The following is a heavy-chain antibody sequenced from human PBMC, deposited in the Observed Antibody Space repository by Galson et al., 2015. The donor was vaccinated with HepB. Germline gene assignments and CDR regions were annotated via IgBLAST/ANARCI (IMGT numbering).Heavy chain of an antibody. Sequence: SLRLSCAASGFTFSSYSMNWVRQAPGKGLEWVSYISSSSSTIYYADSVKGRFTISRDNAKGLVYLQMNSLIDEDTAVYYCASKQYGYSSNWDAAGYWGQGTLVTVSS. CDR2: ISSSSSTI. V-gene: IGHV3-48*02. CDR1: GFTFSSYS. J-gene: IGHJ4*02. D-gene: IGHD6-13*01. CDR3: ASKQYGYSSNWDAAGY.